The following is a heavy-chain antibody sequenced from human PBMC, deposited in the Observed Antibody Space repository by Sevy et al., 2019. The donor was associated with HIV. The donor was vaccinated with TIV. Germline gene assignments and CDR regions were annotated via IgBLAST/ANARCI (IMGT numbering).Heavy chain of an antibody. CDR2: ISGSGGST. Sequence: GGSLRLSCAASGFTFSSYAMSWVRQAPGKGLEWVSAISGSGGSTYYADSVKGRFTISRDNSKNTLYLQMNSLRAEDTEVSSCAKLPAYDYVWGSYRYTGGYSYYMDVWGKGTTVTVYS. D-gene: IGHD3-16*02. V-gene: IGHV3-23*01. CDR1: GFTFSSYA. J-gene: IGHJ6*03. CDR3: AKLPAYDYVWGSYRYTGGYSYYMDV.